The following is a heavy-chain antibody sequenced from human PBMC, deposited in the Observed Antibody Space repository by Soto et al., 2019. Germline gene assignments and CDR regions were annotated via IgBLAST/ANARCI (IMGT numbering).Heavy chain of an antibody. V-gene: IGHV4-59*08. CDR2: IYYSGST. CDR1: GGSISSYY. CDR3: ARHPYPYYDFPGYYYYYMDV. D-gene: IGHD3-3*01. Sequence: QVQLQESGPGLVKPSETLSLTCTVSGGSISSYYWSWIRQPPGKGLEWIGYIYYSGSTNYNPSLKSRVTISVDTSKNQFSLKLSSVTAADTAVYYCARHPYPYYDFPGYYYYYMDVWGKGTTVTVSS. J-gene: IGHJ6*03.